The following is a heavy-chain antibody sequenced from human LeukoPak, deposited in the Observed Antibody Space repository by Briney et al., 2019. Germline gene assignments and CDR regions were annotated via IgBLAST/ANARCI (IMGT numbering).Heavy chain of an antibody. D-gene: IGHD2-15*01. CDR3: AGEYCSGGSCYTGHSGHDY. J-gene: IGHJ4*02. V-gene: IGHV3-11*04. CDR2: ISSSGSTI. CDR1: GFTFSDYY. Sequence: GGSLRLSCAASGFTFSDYYMSWIRQAPGEGLEWVSYISSSGSTIYYADSVKGRFTISRDNAKNSLYLQMNSLRPEDTAVYYCAGEYCSGGSCYTGHSGHDYWGQGTLVTVSS.